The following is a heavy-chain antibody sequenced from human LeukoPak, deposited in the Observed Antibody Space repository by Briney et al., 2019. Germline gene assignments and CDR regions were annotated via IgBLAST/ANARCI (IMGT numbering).Heavy chain of an antibody. Sequence: GGSLRLSCAASGFTFSSYGMHWVRQAPGKGLEWVAVISYDGSNKYYADSVKGRFTISRDNSKNTVSLQMNSLRAEDTAVYYCAKDSCSITNCAKSGMDVWGKGTTVTVSS. CDR1: GFTFSSYG. D-gene: IGHD2-2*01. CDR3: AKDSCSITNCAKSGMDV. CDR2: ISYDGSNK. J-gene: IGHJ6*04. V-gene: IGHV3-30*18.